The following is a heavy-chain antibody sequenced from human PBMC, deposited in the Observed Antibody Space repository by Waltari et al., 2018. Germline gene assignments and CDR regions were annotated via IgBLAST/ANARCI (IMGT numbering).Heavy chain of an antibody. CDR1: GFAFSSFS. Sequence: QVQVVESGGSVIQPGRSLRISCADSGFAFSSFSCHWVRQAPGKGLEWVAVMTYDGDEKYYADSVKGRFTISRDNSKNTVLLQMDRLTTEDTATYYCARGAGATERYYFDFWGQGTLVTVSS. D-gene: IGHD1-26*01. CDR2: MTYDGDEK. CDR3: ARGAGATERYYFDF. J-gene: IGHJ4*02. V-gene: IGHV3-30*04.